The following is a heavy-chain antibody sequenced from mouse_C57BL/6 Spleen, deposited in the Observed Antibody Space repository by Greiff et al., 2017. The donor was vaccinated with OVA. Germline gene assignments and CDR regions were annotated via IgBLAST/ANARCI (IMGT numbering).Heavy chain of an antibody. D-gene: IGHD1-1*01. J-gene: IGHJ1*03. V-gene: IGHV3-6*01. CDR3: ARGGGSSYWYFDV. CDR1: GYSITSGYY. CDR2: ISYDGSN. Sequence: ESGPGLVKPSQSLSLTCSVTGYSITSGYYWNWIRQFPGNKLEWMGYISYDGSNNYNPSLKNRISITLDTSKNQFFLKLNSVTTEDTATYYCARGGGSSYWYFDVWGTGTTVTVSS.